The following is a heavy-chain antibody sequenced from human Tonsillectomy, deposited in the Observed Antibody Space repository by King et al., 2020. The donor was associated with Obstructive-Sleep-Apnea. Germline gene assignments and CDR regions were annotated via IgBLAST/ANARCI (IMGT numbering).Heavy chain of an antibody. V-gene: IGHV3-23*04. CDR2: IGGSGSST. CDR3: AKEQSTVGGNGAFDI. Sequence: VQLVESGGGLVQPGGSLRLSCAASGFTFSSYAISWVRQAPGKGLEWVSAIGGSGSSTYYADSVKGRFTIAGDNSKNTLYLQMNSLRAEDTALYYCAKEQSTVGGNGAFDIWGQGTMVTVSS. J-gene: IGHJ3*02. D-gene: IGHD6-19*01. CDR1: GFTFSSYA.